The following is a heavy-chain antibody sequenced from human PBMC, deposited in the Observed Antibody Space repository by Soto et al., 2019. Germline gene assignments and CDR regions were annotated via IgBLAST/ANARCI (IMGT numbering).Heavy chain of an antibody. V-gene: IGHV3-74*01. CDR2: INYDGSST. CDR3: ASASTTLVPPFGY. J-gene: IGHJ4*02. D-gene: IGHD3-10*01. CDR1: GFTFSNYY. Sequence: PVGSLRLSCAASGFTFSNYYMHWVRQAPGKGLVWVSRINYDGSSTSYADSVKGRCTISRDNAKNTVYLQMNSLRAEDTAVYYSASASTTLVPPFGYWGQGTQVTVSS.